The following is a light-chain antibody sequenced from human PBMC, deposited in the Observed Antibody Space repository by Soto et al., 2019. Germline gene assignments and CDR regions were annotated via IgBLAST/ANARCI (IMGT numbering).Light chain of an antibody. Sequence: DIQMTQSPSSLSASVGDRVIITCRASQSISSYLNWYQQKPGKAPKLLIYAASSLQSGVPSRFSGSGSGTDFTLVISSLQPEDFATYYCQQSYSTPLFTFGPGTKVDIK. V-gene: IGKV1-39*01. CDR2: AAS. CDR3: QQSYSTPLFT. CDR1: QSISSY. J-gene: IGKJ3*01.